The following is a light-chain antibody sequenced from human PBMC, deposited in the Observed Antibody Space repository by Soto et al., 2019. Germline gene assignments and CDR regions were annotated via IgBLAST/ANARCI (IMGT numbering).Light chain of an antibody. CDR1: QYIGST. J-gene: IGKJ1*01. V-gene: IGKV3-15*01. Sequence: IVLTQSPARPSVSTSDRATLSCMSSQYIGSTIAGYHQSSAQAPSLLIFDASIRLPTVPARFSGSVSGTDFTHTNSGLQSEDFAVYFLQQYTDRPRTVGPGTKVDIK. CDR3: QQYTDRPRT. CDR2: DAS.